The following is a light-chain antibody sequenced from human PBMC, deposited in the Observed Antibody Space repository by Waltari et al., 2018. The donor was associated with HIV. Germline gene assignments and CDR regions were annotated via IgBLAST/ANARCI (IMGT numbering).Light chain of an antibody. CDR3: ASLDDSLNGPV. Sequence: HSVLTQPPSVSRPPGQRVTISCSGGSTNLGDIDVSWSQQFPGTAPKLLSYSKNQRPSWVPDRFSGSKSGTSASLAISGLQSEDEADYYCASLDDSLNGPVFGGGTKVTVL. J-gene: IGLJ2*01. CDR1: STNLGDID. V-gene: IGLV1-44*01. CDR2: SKN.